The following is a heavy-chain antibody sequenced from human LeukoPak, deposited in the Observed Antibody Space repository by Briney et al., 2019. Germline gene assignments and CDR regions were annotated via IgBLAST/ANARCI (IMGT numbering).Heavy chain of an antibody. V-gene: IGHV4-38-2*02. CDR2: IYHSGST. D-gene: IGHD3-10*01. Sequence: SETLSLTCTVSGYSISSGYYWGWIRQPPGKGLEWIGSIYHSGSTYYNPSLKSRVTISVDTSKNQFSLKLSSVTAADTAVYYCARGPFSVRWSGSYRYYYYYMDVWGKGTTVTISS. CDR1: GYSISSGYY. J-gene: IGHJ6*03. CDR3: ARGPFSVRWSGSYRYYYYYMDV.